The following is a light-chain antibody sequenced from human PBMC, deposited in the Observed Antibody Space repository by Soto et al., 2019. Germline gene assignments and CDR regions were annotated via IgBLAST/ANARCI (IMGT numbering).Light chain of an antibody. Sequence: DIQMTQSPASLSASVGDRVTITCRASQSISSYLNWYQQKPGKAPRLLIYTASSLQSGVPSRFSGSGSGTDFTLTISSLQPEDFATYYCQQSYNNPLTFGGRTKVDIK. J-gene: IGKJ4*01. CDR2: TAS. CDR3: QQSYNNPLT. CDR1: QSISSY. V-gene: IGKV1-39*01.